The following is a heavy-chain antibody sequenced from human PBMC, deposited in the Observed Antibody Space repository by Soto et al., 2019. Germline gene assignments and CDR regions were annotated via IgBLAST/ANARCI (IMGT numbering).Heavy chain of an antibody. CDR2: INPSGGST. J-gene: IGHJ4*02. CDR1: RYTFTSYY. Sequence: SVTVSCKASRYTFTSYYMHLVRQAPGQRLEGMGIINPSGGSTSYAQKFQGRVTMTRDTSTSTVYMELSSLRSEDTAVYYCARDLVGATLWGQGTLVTVSS. D-gene: IGHD1-26*01. V-gene: IGHV1-46*01. CDR3: ARDLVGATL.